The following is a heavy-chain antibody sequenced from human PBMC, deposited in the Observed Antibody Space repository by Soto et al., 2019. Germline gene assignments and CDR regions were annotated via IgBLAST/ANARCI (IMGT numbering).Heavy chain of an antibody. D-gene: IGHD5-18*01. J-gene: IGHJ4*02. V-gene: IGHV1-18*01. CDR2: ISAYNGNT. CDR3: ARAGTDTAMVNGARCDY. CDR1: GYTFTSYG. Sequence: QVQLVQSGAEVKKPGASVKVSYKASGYTFTSYGISWVRQAPGQGLEWMGWISAYNGNTNYAQKLQGRVTMTTDTSTSTAYMELRSLRYDDTAVYYCARAGTDTAMVNGARCDYWGQGTLVTVSS.